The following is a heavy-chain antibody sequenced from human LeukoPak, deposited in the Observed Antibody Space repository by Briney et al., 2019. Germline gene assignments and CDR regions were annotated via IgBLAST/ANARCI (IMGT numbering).Heavy chain of an antibody. D-gene: IGHD3-16*01. CDR3: ARERGGAEDY. V-gene: IGHV4-39*02. CDR1: GGSISSSSYY. J-gene: IGHJ4*02. Sequence: SETLSLTCTVSGGSISSSSYYWGWIRQPPGRGLEWIGSIYYSGSTYYNPSLKSRVTISVDTSKNQFSLKLSSVTAADTAVYYCARERGGAEDYWGQGTLVTVSS. CDR2: IYYSGST.